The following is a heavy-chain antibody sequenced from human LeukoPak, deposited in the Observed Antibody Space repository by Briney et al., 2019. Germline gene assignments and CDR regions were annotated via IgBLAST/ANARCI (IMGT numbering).Heavy chain of an antibody. J-gene: IGHJ3*02. D-gene: IGHD4-17*01. CDR1: DGSISSSSYY. CDR2: TYYSGST. V-gene: IGHV4-39*01. CDR3: AKPTTDDTFDI. Sequence: SETLSLTCTVSDGSISSSSYYWGWIRQPPGKGLEWIGSTYYSGSTYYNPSLKSRVTISVDTSKNQFSLKLSSVTAADTAVYYCAKPTTDDTFDIWGQGTMVTVSS.